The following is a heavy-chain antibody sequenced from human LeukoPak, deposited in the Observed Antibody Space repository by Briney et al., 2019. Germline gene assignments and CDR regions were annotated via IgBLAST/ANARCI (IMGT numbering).Heavy chain of an antibody. CDR3: ARRNGDYRCVDY. D-gene: IGHD4-17*01. CDR2: IYYSGST. J-gene: IGHJ4*02. Sequence: PSEALSLTCTVSGGSISSSSYYWGWIRQPPGKGLEWIGSIYYSGSTYYNPSLKSRVTISVDTSKNQFSLKLSSVTAADTAVYYCARRNGDYRCVDYWGQGTLVTVSS. V-gene: IGHV4-39*01. CDR1: GGSISSSSYY.